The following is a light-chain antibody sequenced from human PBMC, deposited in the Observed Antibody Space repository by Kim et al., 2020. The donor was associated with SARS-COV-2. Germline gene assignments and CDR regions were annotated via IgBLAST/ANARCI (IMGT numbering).Light chain of an antibody. V-gene: IGKV3-15*01. J-gene: IGKJ4*01. CDR2: AAS. Sequence: MSLGERVTLSCRASQSVSSTLAWYQQKPGQAPRLLIYAASTRAPGIPARFSGSESGTEFTLTISSLQSEDFAVYYCQQYYNWPPPFGGGTKVDIK. CDR3: QQYYNWPPP. CDR1: QSVSST.